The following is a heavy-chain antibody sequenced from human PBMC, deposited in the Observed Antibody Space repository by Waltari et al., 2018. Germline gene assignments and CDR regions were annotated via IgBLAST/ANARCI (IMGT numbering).Heavy chain of an antibody. D-gene: IGHD3-10*01. Sequence: EVQLVESGGGLVQPGGSLRLSCAASGFTFSSYSMNWVRQAPGKGLEWVSYISSSSSTIYYADSVKGRFTISRDNAKNSLYLQMNSLRAEDTAVYYCASRAGGSGSPILFDYWGQGTLVTVSS. CDR1: GFTFSSYS. V-gene: IGHV3-48*01. CDR3: ASRAGGSGSPILFDY. J-gene: IGHJ4*02. CDR2: ISSSSSTI.